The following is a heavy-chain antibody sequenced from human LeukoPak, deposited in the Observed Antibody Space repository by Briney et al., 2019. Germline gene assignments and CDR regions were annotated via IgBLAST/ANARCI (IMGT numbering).Heavy chain of an antibody. CDR1: GGSFSGYY. J-gene: IGHJ4*02. D-gene: IGHD5-18*01. CDR3: ARGRGQLWLRGYYFDY. V-gene: IGHV4-34*01. CDR2: INHSGST. Sequence: PSETLSLTCAVYGGSFSGYYWSWIRQPPGKGLEWIGEINHSGSTNYNPSLKSRVTISVDTSKNQLSLKLSSVTAADTAVYYCARGRGQLWLRGYYFDYWGQGTLVTVSS.